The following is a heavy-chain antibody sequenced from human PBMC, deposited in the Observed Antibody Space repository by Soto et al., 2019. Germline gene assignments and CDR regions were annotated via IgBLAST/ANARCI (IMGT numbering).Heavy chain of an antibody. Sequence: GASVKVSCKASGYTFTSYGISWVRQAPGQGLEWMGWISAYNGNTNYAQKLQGRVTMTTDTSTSTAYMELRSLRSDDTAVYYCARGGATYYDFWSGSNWFDPWGQGTLVTVSS. V-gene: IGHV1-18*01. CDR1: GYTFTSYG. D-gene: IGHD3-3*01. J-gene: IGHJ5*02. CDR2: ISAYNGNT. CDR3: ARGGATYYDFWSGSNWFDP.